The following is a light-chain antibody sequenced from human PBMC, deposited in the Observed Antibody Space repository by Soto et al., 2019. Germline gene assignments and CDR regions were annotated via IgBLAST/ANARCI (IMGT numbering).Light chain of an antibody. J-gene: IGLJ1*01. CDR2: EVS. Sequence: QSALTQPASVSGSPGQSITIPCTGTSSDVGSYNLVSWYQQHPGKAPKLMIYEVSKRPSGVSNRFSGSKSGNTGSLTISGLQAEDEADYYCCSYAGNSLYVFGTGTKLTVL. CDR3: CSYAGNSLYV. V-gene: IGLV2-23*02. CDR1: SSDVGSYNL.